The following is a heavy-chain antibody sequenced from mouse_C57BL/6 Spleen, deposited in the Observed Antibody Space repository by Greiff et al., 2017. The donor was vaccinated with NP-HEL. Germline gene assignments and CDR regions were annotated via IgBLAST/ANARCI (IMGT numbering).Heavy chain of an antibody. D-gene: IGHD1-1*02. Sequence: EVKLVESGPELVKPGASVKISCKASGYSFTGYYMNWVKQSPEKSLEWIGEINPSTGGTTYNQKFKAKATLTVDKSSSTAYMQLKSLTSEDSAVYYCARGGGFAYWGQGTLVTVSA. CDR3: ARGGGFAY. V-gene: IGHV1-42*01. J-gene: IGHJ3*01. CDR1: GYSFTGYY. CDR2: INPSTGGT.